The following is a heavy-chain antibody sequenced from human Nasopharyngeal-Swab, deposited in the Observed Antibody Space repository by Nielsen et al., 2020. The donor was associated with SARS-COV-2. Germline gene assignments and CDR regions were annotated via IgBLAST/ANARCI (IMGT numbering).Heavy chain of an antibody. Sequence: GGSLRLSCAASGFTFSSYGMHWVRQAPGKGLEWVAVISYDGSNKYYADSVKGRFTISRDNSKNTLYLQMNSLRAEDTAVYYCAKDQMGLHPVVYGMDVWGQGTTVTVSS. D-gene: IGHD4-11*01. CDR2: ISYDGSNK. CDR1: GFTFSSYG. J-gene: IGHJ6*02. CDR3: AKDQMGLHPVVYGMDV. V-gene: IGHV3-30*18.